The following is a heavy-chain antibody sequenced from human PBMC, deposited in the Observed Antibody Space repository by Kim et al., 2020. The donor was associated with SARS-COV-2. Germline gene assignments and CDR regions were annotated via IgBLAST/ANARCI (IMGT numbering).Heavy chain of an antibody. D-gene: IGHD2-21*01. J-gene: IGHJ4*02. Sequence: HAHAVRGRFTIPRDHSKNPLNQQMNSLGAEDTAWYYCAKGGGDCYRNFDYWGQGTLVTVSS. V-gene: IGHV3-30*02. CDR3: AKGGGDCYRNFDY.